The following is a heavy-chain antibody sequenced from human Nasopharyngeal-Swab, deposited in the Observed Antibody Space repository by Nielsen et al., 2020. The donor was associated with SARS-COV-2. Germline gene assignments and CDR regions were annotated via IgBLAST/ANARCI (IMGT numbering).Heavy chain of an antibody. V-gene: IGHV4-34*01. Sequence: GSLRLSCAVYGGSFSGYYWSWIRQPPGKGLEWIGEINHSGSTNYNPSLKSRVTISVGTSKNQFSLKLSSVTAADTAVYYCARVTPRRNGATFSIDYWGQGTLVTVSS. CDR1: GGSFSGYY. J-gene: IGHJ4*02. CDR3: ARVTPRRNGATFSIDY. CDR2: INHSGST. D-gene: IGHD1-26*01.